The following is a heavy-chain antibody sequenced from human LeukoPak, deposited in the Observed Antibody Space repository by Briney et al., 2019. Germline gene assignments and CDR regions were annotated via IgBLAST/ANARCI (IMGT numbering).Heavy chain of an antibody. CDR3: ASPFYDTLTTPKGYYYYGMDV. Sequence: GASVKVSCKASGGTFSSYAISWVRHAPGQGLEWMGRIIPILGIANYAQKFQGRVTITADKSTSTAYMELSSLRSEDTAVYYCASPFYDTLTTPKGYYYYGMDVWGQGTTVTVSS. J-gene: IGHJ6*02. D-gene: IGHD3-9*01. CDR1: GGTFSSYA. V-gene: IGHV1-69*04. CDR2: IIPILGIA.